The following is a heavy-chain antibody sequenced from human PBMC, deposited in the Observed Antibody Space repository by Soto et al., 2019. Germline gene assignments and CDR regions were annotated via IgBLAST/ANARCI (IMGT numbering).Heavy chain of an antibody. CDR2: IRSKANNYAT. CDR3: TNPQVYYGMDV. J-gene: IGHJ6*02. V-gene: IGHV3-73*02. CDR1: GFTFSGSA. Sequence: EVQLVESGGGLVQPGGSLKLSCAASGFTFSGSAVHWVRQASGKGLEWVGRIRSKANNYATAYAASVQGRFTIFRDELKITAYLQMSSLKTEDTAVYYCTNPQVYYGMDVWGQGTTVTVSS.